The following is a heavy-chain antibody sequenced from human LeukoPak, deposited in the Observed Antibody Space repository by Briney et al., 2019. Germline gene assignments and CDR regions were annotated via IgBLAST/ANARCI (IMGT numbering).Heavy chain of an antibody. D-gene: IGHD3-9*01. CDR3: AEDGRYFDWLFSNWFDP. CDR2: ISGSGGST. V-gene: IGHV3-23*01. J-gene: IGHJ5*02. CDR1: GFTFSSYA. Sequence: GGSLRLSCAASGFTFSSYAMSWVRQAPGKGLEWVSAISGSGGSTYYADSVKGRFTISRDNSKNTLYLQMNSLRAEDTAVYYCAEDGRYFDWLFSNWFDPWGQGTLVTVSS.